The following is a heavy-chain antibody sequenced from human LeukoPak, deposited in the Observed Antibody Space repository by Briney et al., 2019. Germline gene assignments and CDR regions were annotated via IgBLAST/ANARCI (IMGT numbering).Heavy chain of an antibody. J-gene: IGHJ4*02. V-gene: IGHV5-51*01. CDR1: GYRSSDYW. CDR2: IYPDDSDI. CDR3: AKYYYDRSAGPLDY. D-gene: IGHD3-22*01. Sequence: GESLKISCKGSGYRSSDYWIGWVRQMPGKGLGWMGIIYPDDSDIRYSPSFQGQVTISADKSISTAYLQWSSLKASDTAMYYCAKYYYDRSAGPLDYWGQGTLVTVSS.